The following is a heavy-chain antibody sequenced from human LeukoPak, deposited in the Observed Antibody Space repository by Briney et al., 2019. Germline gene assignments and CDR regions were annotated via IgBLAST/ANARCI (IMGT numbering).Heavy chain of an antibody. CDR3: ASMSQPSGSFDL. Sequence: SETLSLTCTVSGDSISSYYWSWIRQPAGKGLEWIGRFHITGSTTYNPSLKSRVSISVDTSRNQFSLKLRSVTAADTAVYYCASMSQPSGSFDLWGEGTLVTVSS. CDR1: GDSISSYY. CDR2: FHITGST. J-gene: IGHJ4*02. V-gene: IGHV4-4*07. D-gene: IGHD3-10*01.